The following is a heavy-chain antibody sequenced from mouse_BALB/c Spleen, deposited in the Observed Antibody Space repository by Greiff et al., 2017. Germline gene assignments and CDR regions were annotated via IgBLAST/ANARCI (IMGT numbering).Heavy chain of an antibody. D-gene: IGHD2-4*01. CDR3: AREGDDYDGNYYAMDY. Sequence: VQLQQSGPGLVAPSQSLSITCTVSGFSLTGYGVNWVRQPPGKGLEWLGMIWGDGSTDYNSALKSRLSISKDNSKSQVFLKMNSLQTDDTARYYCAREGDDYDGNYYAMDYWGQGTSVTVSS. CDR2: IWGDGST. V-gene: IGHV2-6-7*01. J-gene: IGHJ4*01. CDR1: GFSLTGYG.